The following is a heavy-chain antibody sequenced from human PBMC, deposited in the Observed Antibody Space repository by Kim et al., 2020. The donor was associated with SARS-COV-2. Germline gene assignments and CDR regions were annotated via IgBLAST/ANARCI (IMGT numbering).Heavy chain of an antibody. CDR3: ARDRGGSSSWSFDY. V-gene: IGHV4-39*07. D-gene: IGHD6-13*01. J-gene: IGHJ4*02. Sequence: PSLKSRVTISVDTSKNQFSLKLSSVTAADTAVYYCARDRGGSSSWSFDYWGQGTLVTVSS.